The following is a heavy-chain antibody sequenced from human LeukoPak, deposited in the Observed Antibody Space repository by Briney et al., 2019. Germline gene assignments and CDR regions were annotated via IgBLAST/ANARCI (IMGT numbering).Heavy chain of an antibody. Sequence: PGGSLRLSCAASGFTFSSYSMNWVHQAPGKGLVWVSRINPDESTTTYADSVKGRFTISRDNAKNTLYLQMNSLRAEDTAAYYCARSFRWLQRRHKDYSYYAMDVWGQGTTVTVSS. CDR1: GFTFSSYS. CDR3: ARSFRWLQRRHKDYSYYAMDV. CDR2: INPDESTT. V-gene: IGHV3-74*01. J-gene: IGHJ6*02. D-gene: IGHD5-24*01.